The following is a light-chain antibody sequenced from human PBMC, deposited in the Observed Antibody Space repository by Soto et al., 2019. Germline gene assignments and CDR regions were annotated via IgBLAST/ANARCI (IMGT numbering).Light chain of an antibody. J-gene: IGKJ1*01. CDR1: QSISSW. CDR2: KAF. V-gene: IGKV1-5*03. Sequence: DIQMTQSPSTLSASVGDRVTITCRASQSISSWLAWYQQKPGKAPKLLIYKAFSLESGVPSRFSGSGSGTEFTLTISSLQPDDFATYYCQQYYSYSWTFGQGTKVEIK. CDR3: QQYYSYSWT.